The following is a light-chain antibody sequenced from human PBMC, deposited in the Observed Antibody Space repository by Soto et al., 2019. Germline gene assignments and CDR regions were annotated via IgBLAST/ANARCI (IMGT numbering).Light chain of an antibody. CDR3: QQYNSYST. V-gene: IGKV1-5*01. Sequence: GXRVTITCRASQSISSWLAWYQQTPGKAPKXXXXXXXXXXXXXXXXXSGSGSGTEFTLTISSLQPHDFANYYCQQYNSYSTFGQGTKVDIK. J-gene: IGKJ1*01. CDR1: QSISSW. CDR2: XXX.